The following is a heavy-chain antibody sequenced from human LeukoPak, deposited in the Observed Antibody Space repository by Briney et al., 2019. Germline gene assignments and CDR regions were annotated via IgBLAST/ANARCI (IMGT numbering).Heavy chain of an antibody. CDR3: AKVGGSGSLRGFAYYYYCMDV. V-gene: IGHV3-23*01. D-gene: IGHD3-10*01. Sequence: GGSLRLSCAASGFTFSSYAMSWVRQAPGKGLEWVSAISGSGGSTYYADSVKGRFTISRDNSKNTLYLQMNSLRAEDTAVYYCAKVGGSGSLRGFAYYYYCMDVWGKGTTVTVSS. CDR1: GFTFSSYA. J-gene: IGHJ6*03. CDR2: ISGSGGST.